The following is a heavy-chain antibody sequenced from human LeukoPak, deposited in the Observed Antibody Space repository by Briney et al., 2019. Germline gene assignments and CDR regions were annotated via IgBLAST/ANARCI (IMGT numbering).Heavy chain of an antibody. CDR1: GFTFDDYG. CDR2: ISGSGGST. Sequence: GGSLRLSCAASGFTFDDYGMSWVRQAPGKGLEWVSAISGSGGSTYYADSVKGRFTISRDNSKNTLYLQMNSLRAEDTAVYYCAKGRGATSYYYYYMDVWGKGTTVTISS. CDR3: AKGRGATSYYYYYMDV. V-gene: IGHV3-23*01. D-gene: IGHD1-26*01. J-gene: IGHJ6*03.